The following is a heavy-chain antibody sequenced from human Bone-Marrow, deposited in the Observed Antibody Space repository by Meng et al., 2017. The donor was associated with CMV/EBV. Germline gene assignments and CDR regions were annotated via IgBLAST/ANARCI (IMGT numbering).Heavy chain of an antibody. CDR3: AKDRQWELLGDYYYYYGMDV. Sequence: GESLKISCAASGFTFSSYGMHWVRQAPGKGLEWVAFIRYEGSNKYYADSVKGRFTISRDNSKNTLYLQMNSLRAEDTAVYYCAKDRQWELLGDYYYYYGMDVWGQGTTVTVSS. CDR2: IRYEGSNK. CDR1: GFTFSSYG. V-gene: IGHV3-30*02. D-gene: IGHD1-26*01. J-gene: IGHJ6*02.